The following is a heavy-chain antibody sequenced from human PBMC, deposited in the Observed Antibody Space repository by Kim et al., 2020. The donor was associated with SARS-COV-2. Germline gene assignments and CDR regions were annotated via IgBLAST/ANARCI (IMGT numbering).Heavy chain of an antibody. J-gene: IGHJ6*02. D-gene: IGHD2-15*01. Sequence: SPSFQGQVTISADKSISTAYLQWSSLKASDTAMYYCARRYGGNRDYGMDVWGQGTTVTVSS. V-gene: IGHV5-51*01. CDR3: ARRYGGNRDYGMDV.